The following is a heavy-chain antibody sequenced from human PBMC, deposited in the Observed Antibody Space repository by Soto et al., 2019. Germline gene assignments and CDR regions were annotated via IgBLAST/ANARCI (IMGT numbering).Heavy chain of an antibody. Sequence: QVQLVQSGAEVKKPGASVKVSCKASGYTFTSYDINWVRQATGQGLEWMGWMNPNSGNTGYAQKFQGRGTMTRNTAMSTAYMELSSRRSEDMAVSYCARERTGTTSMDVWGQGTKVTVSS. CDR1: GYTFTSYD. CDR3: ARERTGTTSMDV. V-gene: IGHV1-8*01. J-gene: IGHJ6*02. D-gene: IGHD1-1*01. CDR2: MNPNSGNT.